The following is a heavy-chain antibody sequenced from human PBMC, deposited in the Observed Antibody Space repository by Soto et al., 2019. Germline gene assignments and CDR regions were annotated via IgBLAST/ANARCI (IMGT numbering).Heavy chain of an antibody. V-gene: IGHV2-5*01. CDR1: GFSLSTTALG. J-gene: IGHJ4*02. CDR3: THRRAGLNGV. Sequence: SGPTLVNPTQTLTLTCTFSGFSLSTTALGVGWVRQPPGKALEWLALIYWNDEKRYSPSLKNRLSITKDTSKTRVVLTMTNMDPLDTATYYCTHRRAGLNGVWGQGILVTVSS. D-gene: IGHD2-8*01. CDR2: IYWNDEK.